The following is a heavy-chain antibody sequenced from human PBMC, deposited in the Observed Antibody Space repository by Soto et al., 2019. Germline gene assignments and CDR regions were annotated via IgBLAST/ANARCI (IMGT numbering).Heavy chain of an antibody. CDR3: AKDGAPRYCGRRSCHPAGAY. D-gene: IGHD2-15*01. J-gene: IGHJ4*02. V-gene: IGHV3-30*18. Sequence: QVQLVESGGGVVQPGRSLRLSCAGSGFTFSNYGLHWVRQAPGKGLEWVAVISYDGSHKYYADSVKGRFTISRDNSNNMLYLQMASLRAEDTAVYYCAKDGAPRYCGRRSCHPAGAYWGQGTLVTVSS. CDR2: ISYDGSHK. CDR1: GFTFSNYG.